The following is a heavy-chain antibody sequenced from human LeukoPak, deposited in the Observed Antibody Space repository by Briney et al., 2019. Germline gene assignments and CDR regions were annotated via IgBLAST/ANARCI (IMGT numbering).Heavy chain of an antibody. Sequence: AAVKVSCKASGYTFTSYGISWVGQAPGQGLEWMGWISAYNGNTNYAQKLQGRVTMTTDTSTSTAYMELRSLRSDDTAVYYCARDGISSGWYPDAFDIWGQGTMVTVSS. CDR3: ARDGISSGWYPDAFDI. D-gene: IGHD6-19*01. CDR2: ISAYNGNT. J-gene: IGHJ3*02. CDR1: GYTFTSYG. V-gene: IGHV1-18*04.